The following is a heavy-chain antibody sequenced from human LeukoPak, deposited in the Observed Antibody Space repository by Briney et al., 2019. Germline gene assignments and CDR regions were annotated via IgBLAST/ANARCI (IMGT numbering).Heavy chain of an antibody. CDR3: ARAYMTATRHFDS. D-gene: IGHD2-21*02. Sequence: SVKVSCKASGYTFTSYYMHWVRQAPGQGLEWMGGIIPIFGTPHYAQKFQDRVTITADASTSTAYMELSSLRSEDTAVYYCARAYMTATRHFDSWGQGTLVTVSS. CDR2: IIPIFGTP. V-gene: IGHV1-69*13. CDR1: GYTFTSYY. J-gene: IGHJ4*02.